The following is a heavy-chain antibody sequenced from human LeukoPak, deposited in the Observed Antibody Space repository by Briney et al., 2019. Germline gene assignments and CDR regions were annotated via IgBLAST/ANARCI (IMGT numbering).Heavy chain of an antibody. CDR3: ARGRYYYGSGTLGWFDP. CDR2: INHSGST. CDR1: GGSFSGYY. J-gene: IGHJ5*02. D-gene: IGHD3-10*01. Sequence: SETLSLTCAVYGGSFSGYYWSWIRQPPGKGLEWIGEINHSGSTNYNPSLKSRVTISVDTSKHQLSLKLRSVTAADTAVYYCARGRYYYGSGTLGWFDPWGQGTLVTVSS. V-gene: IGHV4-34*01.